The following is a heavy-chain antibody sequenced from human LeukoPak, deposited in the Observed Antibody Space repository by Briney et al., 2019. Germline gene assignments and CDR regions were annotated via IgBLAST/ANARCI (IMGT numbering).Heavy chain of an antibody. CDR1: GFTFSSYW. CDR2: INSDGSST. D-gene: IGHD5-18*01. V-gene: IGHV3-74*01. J-gene: IGHJ4*02. Sequence: PGGSLRLSCAASGFTFSSYWMHWVRQAPGKGLVWVSRINSDGSSTSYADSVKGRFTISRDNAKNTLYLQMNSLRAEDTAVYYCASGYSYGYFGYWGQGTLVTVSS. CDR3: ASGYSYGYFGY.